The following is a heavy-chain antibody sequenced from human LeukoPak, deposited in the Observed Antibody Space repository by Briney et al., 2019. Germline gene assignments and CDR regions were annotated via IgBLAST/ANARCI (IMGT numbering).Heavy chain of an antibody. J-gene: IGHJ5*02. CDR1: GYTFTSYG. CDR2: ISAYNGNT. Sequence: ASVKVSCKASGYTFTSYGISWVRQAPGQGLEWMGWISAYNGNTNYAQKLQGRVTMTTGTSTSTAYMELRSLRSDDTAVYYCARDLDDFWSGYSHWFDPWGQGTLVTVSS. CDR3: ARDLDDFWSGYSHWFDP. V-gene: IGHV1-18*01. D-gene: IGHD3-3*01.